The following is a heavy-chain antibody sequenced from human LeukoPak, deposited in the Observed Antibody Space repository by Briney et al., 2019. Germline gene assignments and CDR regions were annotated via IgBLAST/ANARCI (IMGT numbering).Heavy chain of an antibody. D-gene: IGHD1-26*01. CDR1: GGSISSGSYY. Sequence: SQTLSLTCTVSGGSISSGSYYWSWIRQPAGKGLEWIGRIYTSGSTNYNPSLKSRVTISVDTSKNQFSLKLSSVTAADTAVYYCARHWDRGHTAELAFHIWGQGTMVTISS. V-gene: IGHV4-61*02. CDR2: IYTSGST. CDR3: ARHWDRGHTAELAFHI. J-gene: IGHJ3*02.